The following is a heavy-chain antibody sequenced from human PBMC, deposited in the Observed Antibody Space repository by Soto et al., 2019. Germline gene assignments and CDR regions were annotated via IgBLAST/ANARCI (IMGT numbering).Heavy chain of an antibody. D-gene: IGHD3-3*02. CDR2: IIPILGIA. Sequence: QVQLVQSGAEVQKPGSSVKVSCKASGGTFSSYTISWVRQAPGQGLEWMGRIIPILGIANYAQKFQGRVTITADKSTSTAYMERSSLRSEDTAVYYCARVSNLISLYSLADGGFDPWGQGTLVTVSS. CDR3: ARVSNLISLYSLADGGFDP. CDR1: GGTFSSYT. V-gene: IGHV1-69*02. J-gene: IGHJ5*02.